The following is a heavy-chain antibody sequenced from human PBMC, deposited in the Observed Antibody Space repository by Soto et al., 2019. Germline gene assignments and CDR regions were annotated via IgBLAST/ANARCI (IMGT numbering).Heavy chain of an antibody. CDR1: GGSISSGGYY. D-gene: IGHD2-15*01. Sequence: TSETLSLTCTVSGGSISSGGYYWSWIRQHPGKGLEWIGYIYYSGSTYYNPSLKSRVTISVDTSKNQFSLKLSSVTAADTAVYYCARIHCSGGSCYGDPWGQGTMVTVSS. CDR2: IYYSGST. CDR3: ARIHCSGGSCYGDP. V-gene: IGHV4-31*03. J-gene: IGHJ3*01.